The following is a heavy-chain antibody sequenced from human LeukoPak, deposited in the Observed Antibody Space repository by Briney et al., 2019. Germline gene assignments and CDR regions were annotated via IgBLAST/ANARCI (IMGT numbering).Heavy chain of an antibody. D-gene: IGHD1-26*01. Sequence: SETLSLTCTVSGGSISSYYWSWIRQPPGKGLEWIGYIYYSGSTNYNPSLKSRVTISVDTSKNQFSLKLSSVTAAVTAVYYCASQSKWALLGGLDYWGQGTLVSVSS. V-gene: IGHV4-59*01. CDR2: IYYSGST. CDR3: ASQSKWALLGGLDY. J-gene: IGHJ4*02. CDR1: GGSISSYY.